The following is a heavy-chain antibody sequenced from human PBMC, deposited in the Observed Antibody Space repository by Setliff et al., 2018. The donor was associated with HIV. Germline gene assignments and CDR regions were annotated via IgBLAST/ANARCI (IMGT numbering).Heavy chain of an antibody. CDR3: TRGPGGTVPKPLEAFDV. CDR2: VDYSGDT. Sequence: ASETLSLTCSISGATIHYHYWSWIRQPPGKGLEWIGYVDYSGDTEYNPSLQSRATISRDPSKSQVSLTLNSATAADTAVYYCTRGPGGTVPKPLEAFDVWGRGAVVTVSS. D-gene: IGHD1-7*01. J-gene: IGHJ3*01. CDR1: GATIHYHY. V-gene: IGHV4-59*11.